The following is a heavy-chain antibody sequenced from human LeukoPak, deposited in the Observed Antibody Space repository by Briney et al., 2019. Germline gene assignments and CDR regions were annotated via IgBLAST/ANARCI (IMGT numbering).Heavy chain of an antibody. J-gene: IGHJ4*02. Sequence: GGSLRLSCAASGFTFSSCGFNWVRQAPGKGLEWVSSIGPIGTDRYYADSVRGRFTISRDNAKNSMYLQMDSLRDEDTAVYYCATETIGRHYDYWGQGTLLTVSS. CDR1: GFTFSSCG. V-gene: IGHV3-21*01. CDR3: ATETIGRHYDY. D-gene: IGHD1-14*01. CDR2: IGPIGTDR.